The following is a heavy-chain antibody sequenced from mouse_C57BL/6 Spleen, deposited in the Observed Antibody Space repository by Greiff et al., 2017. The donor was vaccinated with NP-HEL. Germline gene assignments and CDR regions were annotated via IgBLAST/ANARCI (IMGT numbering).Heavy chain of an antibody. CDR1: GFTFSSYA. Sequence: DVMLVESGGGLVKPGGSLKLSCAASGFTFSSYAMSWVRQTPEKRLEWVATISDGGSYTYYPDNVKGRFTISRDNAKNNLYLQMSHLRSEDTAMYYCARWGYGSSYWFAYWGQGTLVTVSA. D-gene: IGHD1-1*01. CDR3: ARWGYGSSYWFAY. V-gene: IGHV5-4*03. CDR2: ISDGGSYT. J-gene: IGHJ3*01.